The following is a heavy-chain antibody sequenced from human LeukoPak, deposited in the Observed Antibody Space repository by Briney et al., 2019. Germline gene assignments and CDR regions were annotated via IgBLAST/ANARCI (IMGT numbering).Heavy chain of an antibody. CDR2: ISYDGSNK. CDR1: GFTFSSYA. Sequence: PGGSLRLSCAASGFTFSSYAMHWVRQAPGKGLEWVAVISYDGSNKYYADSVKGRFTISRDNSKNTLYLQMNSLRAEDTAVYYCARGGGIAARQQDYWGQGTLVTVSS. J-gene: IGHJ4*02. CDR3: ARGGGIAARQQDY. V-gene: IGHV3-30*01. D-gene: IGHD6-6*01.